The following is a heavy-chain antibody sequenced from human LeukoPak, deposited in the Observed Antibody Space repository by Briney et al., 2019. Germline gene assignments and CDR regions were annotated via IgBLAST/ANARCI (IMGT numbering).Heavy chain of an antibody. J-gene: IGHJ4*02. CDR2: IYSGGST. D-gene: IGHD3-22*01. V-gene: IGHV3-53*01. CDR1: GFTVSSNY. Sequence: PGGSLRLSCAASGFTVSSNYMSWVRQAPGKGLEWVSVIYSGGSTYYADSVKGRFTISRDNSKNTLYLQMNSLRAEDTAVYYCARNHRVHYDSSGYYSEAFWVFDYWGQGTLVTVSS. CDR3: ARNHRVHYDSSGYYSEAFWVFDY.